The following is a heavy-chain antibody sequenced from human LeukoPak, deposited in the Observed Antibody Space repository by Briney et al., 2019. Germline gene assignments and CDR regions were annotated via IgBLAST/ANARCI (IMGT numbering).Heavy chain of an antibody. CDR1: GFTFSSYW. Sequence: GGSLRLSCVGSGFTFSSYWMSWVRQAPGKGLQWVANINQDGSGEYYVDSVKGRFTISRDNAKNSLSLQMNSLRAEDTAMYYCARKVGKYSGWYNYWGQGTLVTVS. D-gene: IGHD6-19*01. V-gene: IGHV3-7*01. J-gene: IGHJ4*02. CDR2: INQDGSGE. CDR3: ARKVGKYSGWYNY.